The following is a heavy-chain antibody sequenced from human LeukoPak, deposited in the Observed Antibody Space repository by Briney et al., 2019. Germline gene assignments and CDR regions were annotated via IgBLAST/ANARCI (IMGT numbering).Heavy chain of an antibody. D-gene: IGHD6-13*01. CDR3: TRDHLAAAGSDAFDI. J-gene: IGHJ3*02. V-gene: IGHV4-59*12. CDR2: ISYSGST. CDR1: GGSISSYY. Sequence: NTSETLSLTCTVSGGSISSYYWSWIRQPPGKGLEWIGYISYSGSTNYNPSLKSRVTISVDTSKNQFSLKLSSVTAADTAVYYCTRDHLAAAGSDAFDIWGQGTMVTVSS.